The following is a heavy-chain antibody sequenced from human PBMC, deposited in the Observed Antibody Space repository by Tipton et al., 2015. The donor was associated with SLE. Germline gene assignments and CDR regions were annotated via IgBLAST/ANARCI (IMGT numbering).Heavy chain of an antibody. D-gene: IGHD6-19*01. Sequence: GSLRLSCAASGFTFSSYGMHWVRQAPGKGLEWVAFIRYDGSNKYYADSVKGRFTISRDNSKNTLYLQMNSLRAEDTAVYYCAESWQWLVQGYYYYGMDVWGQGTTVTVSS. CDR2: IRYDGSNK. J-gene: IGHJ6*02. CDR3: AESWQWLVQGYYYYGMDV. V-gene: IGHV3-30*02. CDR1: GFTFSSYG.